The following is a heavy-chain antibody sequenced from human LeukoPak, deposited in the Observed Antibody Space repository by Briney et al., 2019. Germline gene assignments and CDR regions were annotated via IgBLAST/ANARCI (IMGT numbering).Heavy chain of an antibody. V-gene: IGHV4-34*01. CDR2: INHSGST. CDR3: ARGGYGPGSHYKY. Sequence: SETLSLACAVNGGSFTRYYWSWIRQFPGKGLEWIGEINHSGSTNYNPSLKSRLTISVDTSKNQLSLKLSSVAAADTAVYYCARGGYGPGSHYKYWGQGTLVTVSS. CDR1: GGSFTRYY. D-gene: IGHD3-10*01. J-gene: IGHJ4*02.